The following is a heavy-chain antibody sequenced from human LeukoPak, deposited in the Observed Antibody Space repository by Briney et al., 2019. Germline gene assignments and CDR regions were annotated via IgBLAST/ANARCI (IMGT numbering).Heavy chain of an antibody. CDR1: GFTFSSYE. D-gene: IGHD3-16*01. Sequence: SGGSLRLSCAASGFTFSSYEMNWVRQAPGKGLEWVSSISSSSSYIYYADSVKGRFTISRDNAKNSLYLQMNSLRAEDTALYHCARINDYVWGSARGKGAFDIWGQGTMVTVSS. J-gene: IGHJ3*02. CDR2: ISSSSSYI. CDR3: ARINDYVWGSARGKGAFDI. V-gene: IGHV3-21*04.